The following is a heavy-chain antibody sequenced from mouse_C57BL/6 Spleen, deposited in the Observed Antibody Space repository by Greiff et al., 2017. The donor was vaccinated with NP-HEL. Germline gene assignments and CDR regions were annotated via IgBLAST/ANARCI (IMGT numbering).Heavy chain of an antibody. J-gene: IGHJ3*01. CDR1: GYSFTGYY. Sequence: VQLQQSGPELVKPGASVKISCKASGYSFTGYYMNWVKQSPEKSLEWIGEINPSTGGTTYNQKFKAKATLTVDKSSSTAYMQLKSLTSEDSAVYYCAQDSSGYVGYWGQGTLVTVSA. V-gene: IGHV1-42*01. CDR3: AQDSSGYVGY. D-gene: IGHD3-2*02. CDR2: INPSTGGT.